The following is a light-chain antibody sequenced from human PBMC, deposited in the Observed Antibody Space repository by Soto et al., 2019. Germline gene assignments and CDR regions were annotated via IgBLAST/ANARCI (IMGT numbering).Light chain of an antibody. CDR1: QNVNSN. CDR2: GAS. Sequence: EIVMTQSPATLSVSPGERAALSCRASQNVNSNLAWYQQKPAQAPRLLIYGASTRATGIPARFSGSGSGTEFTLTISNLQSEDFAVYYCQQYNNWPLTFVGGTKVEIK. J-gene: IGKJ4*01. V-gene: IGKV3-15*01. CDR3: QQYNNWPLT.